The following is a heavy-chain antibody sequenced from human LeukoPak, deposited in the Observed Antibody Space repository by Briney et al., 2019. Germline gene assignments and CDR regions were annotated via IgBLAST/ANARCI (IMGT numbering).Heavy chain of an antibody. J-gene: IGHJ4*02. CDR2: IIPIFGTA. Sequence: SVKVSCKATGGTFSSYAISWVRQAPGQGLEWMGGIIPIFGTANYAQKFQGRVTITTDGSTSTAYMELSSLRSEDTAVYYCAREIAAAGTAGIWGQGTLVTASS. V-gene: IGHV1-69*05. CDR3: AREIAAAGTAGI. D-gene: IGHD6-13*01. CDR1: GGTFSSYA.